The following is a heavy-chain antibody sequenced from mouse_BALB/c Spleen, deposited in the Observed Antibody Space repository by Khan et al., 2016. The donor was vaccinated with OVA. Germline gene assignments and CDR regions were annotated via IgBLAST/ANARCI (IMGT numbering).Heavy chain of an antibody. Sequence: QVQLQQSGPGLVQPSQSLSITCTVSGFSLTSYGVHWVRQSPGKGLEWLGVIWSGGSTDYNAAFISRLIISKDNSKSQVFFKMNSLQANDTAIDYSARNGDYVHWYFDVWGAGTTVTVSS. CDR2: IWSGGST. CDR3: ARNGDYVHWYFDV. V-gene: IGHV2-2*02. J-gene: IGHJ1*01. CDR1: GFSLTSYG. D-gene: IGHD2-13*01.